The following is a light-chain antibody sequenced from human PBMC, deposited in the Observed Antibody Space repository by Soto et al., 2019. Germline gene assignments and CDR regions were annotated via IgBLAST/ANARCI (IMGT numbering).Light chain of an antibody. V-gene: IGKV3-20*01. J-gene: IGKJ5*01. CDR3: QQYGSSPSTIT. Sequence: EIVSTQSPGTLSLSPGERATLSCRASQSVSRYLAWYQQKTGQAPRLLIYDASNRATGIPARFSGSGSVTDFTLNISSLEPEDFAVYYCQQYGSSPSTITVGQGTRLEIK. CDR2: DAS. CDR1: QSVSRY.